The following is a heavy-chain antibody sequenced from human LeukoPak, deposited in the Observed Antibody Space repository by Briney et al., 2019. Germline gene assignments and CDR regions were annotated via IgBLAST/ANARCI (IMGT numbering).Heavy chain of an antibody. CDR2: ISGSGGST. V-gene: IGHV3-23*01. CDR1: GFTFSSYW. Sequence: GRSLRLSCAASGFTFSSYWMSWVRQAPGKGLEWVSAISGSGGSTYYADSVKGRFTISRDNSKNTLYLQMNSLRAEDTAVYYCAKPRKTTGDYFDYWGQGTLVTVSS. J-gene: IGHJ4*02. CDR3: AKPRKTTGDYFDY. D-gene: IGHD4-17*01.